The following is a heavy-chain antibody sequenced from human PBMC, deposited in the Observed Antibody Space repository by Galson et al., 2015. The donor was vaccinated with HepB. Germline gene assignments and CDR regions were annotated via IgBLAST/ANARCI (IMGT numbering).Heavy chain of an antibody. CDR3: VKDRNYDFWSGYKDY. V-gene: IGHV3-64D*06. CDR2: ISSNGGST. Sequence: SLRLSCAASGFTFSSYAMHWVRQAPGKGLEYVSAISSNGGSTYYADSVKGRFTISRDNSKNTLYPQMSSLRAEDTAVYYCVKDRNYDFWSGYKDYWGQGTLVTVSS. D-gene: IGHD3-3*01. J-gene: IGHJ4*02. CDR1: GFTFSSYA.